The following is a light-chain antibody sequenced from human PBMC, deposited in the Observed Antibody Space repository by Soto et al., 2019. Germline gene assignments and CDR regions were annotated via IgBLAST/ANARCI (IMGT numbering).Light chain of an antibody. CDR3: MQALQSLT. CDR2: FGS. J-gene: IGKJ5*01. Sequence: DIVMTQSPLTLPGTPGEPASISFRSTQSFLYNNTYNYLDWYVQKPGQSPQLLIYFGSNRAPGVPDRFSGSGSGTDFTLKINRVEAEDVGTYYCMQALQSLTFGQGTRLEI. V-gene: IGKV2-28*01. CDR1: QSFLYNNTYNY.